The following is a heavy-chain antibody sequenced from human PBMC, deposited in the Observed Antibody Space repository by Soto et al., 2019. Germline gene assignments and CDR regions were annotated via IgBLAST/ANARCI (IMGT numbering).Heavy chain of an antibody. CDR1: GFTFSSYG. J-gene: IGHJ6*02. CDR3: AKANYYDSSGYYPDYYYYGMDV. CDR2: ISYDGSNK. Sequence: GGSLRLSCAASGFTFSSYGMHWVRQAPGKGLEWVAVISYDGSNKYYADSVKGRFTISRDNSKDTLYLQMNSLRAEDTAVYYCAKANYYDSSGYYPDYYYYGMDVWGQGTTVTVSS. V-gene: IGHV3-30*18. D-gene: IGHD3-22*01.